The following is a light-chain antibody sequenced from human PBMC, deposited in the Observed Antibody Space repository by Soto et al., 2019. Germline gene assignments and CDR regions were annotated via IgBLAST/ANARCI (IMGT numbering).Light chain of an antibody. CDR1: QSINNW. V-gene: IGKV1-5*03. CDR3: HQHDRDSST. J-gene: IGKJ2*01. CDR2: EAS. Sequence: DIQMTQSPSTLSASVGDRVTITCRASQSINNWLAWYQQKPGKAPKLLIYEASILLSGVSSRFSGSGSGTEFILTSSSLHPDDFADYYCHQHDRDSSTFGQGNKLDI.